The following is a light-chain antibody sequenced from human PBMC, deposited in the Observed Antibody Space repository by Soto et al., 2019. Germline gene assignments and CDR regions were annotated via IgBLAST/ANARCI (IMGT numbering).Light chain of an antibody. CDR3: QQYSSSYT. Sequence: EIVLTQSPGTLSLSPGERATLSCRASQSISSNYLAWYQQKPGQAPRLLIYGASSRATDIPDRVSGSGSGTDFPLTISRPDPVDFAEYYCQQYSSSYTFGQGTKLDI. CDR2: GAS. V-gene: IGKV3-20*01. J-gene: IGKJ2*01. CDR1: QSISSNY.